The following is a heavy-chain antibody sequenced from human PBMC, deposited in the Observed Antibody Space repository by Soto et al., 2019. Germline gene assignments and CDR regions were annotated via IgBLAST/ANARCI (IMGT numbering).Heavy chain of an antibody. Sequence: PSETLSLTCTVSGGSISSGGYYWSWIRQHPGKGLEWIGYIYYSGSTYYNPSLKSRVTISVDTSKNQFSLKLSSVTAADTAVYYCARDRGGYCSGGRCPRWFDPWGQGTLVTVSS. CDR1: GGSISSGGYY. CDR2: IYYSGST. J-gene: IGHJ5*02. V-gene: IGHV4-31*03. CDR3: ARDRGGYCSGGRCPRWFDP. D-gene: IGHD2-15*01.